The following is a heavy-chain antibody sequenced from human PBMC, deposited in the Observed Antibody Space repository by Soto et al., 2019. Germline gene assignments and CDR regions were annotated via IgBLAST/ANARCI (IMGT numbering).Heavy chain of an antibody. CDR2: ITGSGGST. D-gene: IGHD6-19*01. J-gene: IGHJ4*02. CDR3: AKAPYTDGWYQFDY. V-gene: IGHV3-23*01. CDR1: GFTFSSYA. Sequence: EVRLLESGGALVQPGGSLRLSCAASGFTFSSYAMSWVRQAPGKGLEWVSVITGSGGSTKYADSVIGRFTISRDNSKNTPFLQMNRLRAEDAALYYCAKAPYTDGWYQFDYWGQGTLVPVSS.